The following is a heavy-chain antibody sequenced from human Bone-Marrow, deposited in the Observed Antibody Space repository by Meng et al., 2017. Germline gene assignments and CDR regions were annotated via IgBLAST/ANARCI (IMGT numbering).Heavy chain of an antibody. Sequence: GESLKISCAASGFTFSSYAMHWVRQAPGKGLEWVAVISYDGSNKYYADSVKGRFTISRDNAKNSLYLQMNSLRAEDTAVYYCAREKLQRGYSYGYGSGYWGQGNLVTVSS. CDR2: ISYDGSNK. J-gene: IGHJ4*02. D-gene: IGHD5-18*01. CDR1: GFTFSSYA. CDR3: AREKLQRGYSYGYGSGY. V-gene: IGHV3-30*04.